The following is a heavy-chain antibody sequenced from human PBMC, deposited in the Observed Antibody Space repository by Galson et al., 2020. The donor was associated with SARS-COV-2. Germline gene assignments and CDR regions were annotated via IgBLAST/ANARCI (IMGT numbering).Heavy chain of an antibody. CDR1: GDSVSSNSAA. CDR2: TYYRSQWST. Sequence: SQTLSLTCAISGDSVSSNSAAWNWLRQTPWRGVEWLGRTYYRSQWSTDYAVSVKSRRTINPDTSKNQFSLQLNSVTPEDTAIYYCAGRVAGAGSLHIWGQGTMVIVSS. D-gene: IGHD6-13*01. V-gene: IGHV6-1*01. J-gene: IGHJ3*02. CDR3: AGRVAGAGSLHI.